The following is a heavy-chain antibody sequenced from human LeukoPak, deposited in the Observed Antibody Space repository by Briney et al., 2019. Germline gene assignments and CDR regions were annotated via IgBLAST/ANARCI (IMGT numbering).Heavy chain of an antibody. CDR2: IYRGDSET. V-gene: IGHV5-51*01. J-gene: IGHJ1*01. D-gene: IGHD3-16*01. CDR1: GYSFTRHW. CDR3: AKGWGGDYSDPATD. Sequence: GESLKISCKASGYSFTRHWIGWVRQRPGKGLELVAIIYRGDSETRYSPSFQGQVTISAGKSINTPSLQWTSLKASQSDMYYCAKGWGGDYSDPATDWGQGPRDPVSS.